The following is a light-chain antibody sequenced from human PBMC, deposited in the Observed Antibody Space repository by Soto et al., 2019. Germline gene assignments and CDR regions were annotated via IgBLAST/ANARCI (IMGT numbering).Light chain of an antibody. V-gene: IGLV2-11*01. CDR1: SSVVGGYNY. Sequence: QSALTQPRSVSGSPGQSVTISCAGTSSVVGGYNYVSWYQQHPGKAPKLMIYDVSKRPSGVPDRFSGSKSGNTASLTISGLQAEDEADYYCCSYAGRYTYIFGTGTKGTVL. CDR2: DVS. J-gene: IGLJ1*01. CDR3: CSYAGRYTYI.